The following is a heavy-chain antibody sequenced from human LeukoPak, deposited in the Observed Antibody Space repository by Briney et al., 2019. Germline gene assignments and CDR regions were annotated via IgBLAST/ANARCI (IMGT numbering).Heavy chain of an antibody. Sequence: GGSLRLSCAASGFTFSSYAMSWVRQAPGKGLEWVSAISGSGGSTYYADSVKGRFTISRDNSKNTLYLQMNSLRAEDTAVYYCARGRYCSGGSCYSSNWFDPWGQGTLVTVSS. CDR3: ARGRYCSGGSCYSSNWFDP. D-gene: IGHD2-15*01. J-gene: IGHJ5*02. CDR1: GFTFSSYA. CDR2: ISGSGGST. V-gene: IGHV3-23*01.